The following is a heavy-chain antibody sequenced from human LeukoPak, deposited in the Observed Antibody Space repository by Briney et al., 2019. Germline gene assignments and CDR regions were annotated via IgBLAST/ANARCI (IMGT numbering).Heavy chain of an antibody. J-gene: IGHJ6*03. V-gene: IGHV4-30-4*08. D-gene: IGHD6-6*01. CDR3: AATSIAAPYYYMDV. Sequence: PSQTLSLTCTVSGDSISNDDHYWSWIRQPPGKGLEWIGEINHSGSINYNPSLKSRVTISVDTSKNQSSLKLSSVTAADTAVYYCAATSIAAPYYYMDVWGKGTTVAVSS. CDR2: INHSGSI. CDR1: GDSISNDDHY.